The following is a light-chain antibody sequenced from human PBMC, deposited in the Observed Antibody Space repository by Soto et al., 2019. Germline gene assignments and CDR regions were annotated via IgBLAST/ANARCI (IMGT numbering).Light chain of an antibody. CDR1: QGISSY. CDR3: QRYYSNPPT. Sequence: AIRMTQSPSSLSASTGDRVTITCRASQGISSYLAWYQQKPGKAPKLLIYAASTLQSGVPSRFSGSGSGTDFTLTISCLLSKDFATYYCQRYYSNPPTSAQGTEVDIK. V-gene: IGKV1-8*01. CDR2: AAS. J-gene: IGKJ1*01.